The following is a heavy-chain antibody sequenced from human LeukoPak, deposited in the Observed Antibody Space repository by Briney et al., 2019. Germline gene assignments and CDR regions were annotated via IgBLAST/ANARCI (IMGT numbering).Heavy chain of an antibody. Sequence: GGSLRLSCAASGFTFSDYYMSWIRQAPGKGLEWVSYISSSGSTIYYADSVKGRFTISRDNAKNSLYLQMNSLRAEDTAVYYCARLVSPYCYYMDVWGKGTTVTVSS. V-gene: IGHV3-11*04. J-gene: IGHJ6*03. CDR3: ARLVSPYCYYMDV. CDR1: GFTFSDYY. CDR2: ISSSGSTI. D-gene: IGHD2-15*01.